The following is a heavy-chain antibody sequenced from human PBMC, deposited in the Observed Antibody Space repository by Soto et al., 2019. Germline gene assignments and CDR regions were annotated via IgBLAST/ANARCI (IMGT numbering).Heavy chain of an antibody. V-gene: IGHV3-30-3*01. Sequence: QVQLVESGGGVVQPGRSLRLSCAASGFTFSSYAMHWVRQAPGKGLEWVAVISYDGSNKYYADSVKGRFTISRDNSKNTLYLQMNSLRAEDTAVYYCARDFYDYVWGSYRYTAYYYYYGMDVW. CDR1: GFTFSSYA. CDR3: ARDFYDYVWGSYRYTAYYYYYGMDV. D-gene: IGHD3-16*02. J-gene: IGHJ6*01. CDR2: ISYDGSNK.